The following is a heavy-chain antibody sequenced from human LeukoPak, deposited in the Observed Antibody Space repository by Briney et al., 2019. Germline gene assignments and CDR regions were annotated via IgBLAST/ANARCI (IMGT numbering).Heavy chain of an antibody. CDR2: ISTSGGST. CDR1: GFTFSSYS. D-gene: IGHD4-23*01. CDR3: AKADYGGTYYFDY. Sequence: PWGSLRLSCAASGFTFSSYSMNWVRRAPGKVLEWVSAISTSGGSTYYADSVKGRFTISRDNSKNTLYLQMNSLRAEDTAVYYCAKADYGGTYYFDYWGQGTLVTVSS. V-gene: IGHV3-23*01. J-gene: IGHJ4*02.